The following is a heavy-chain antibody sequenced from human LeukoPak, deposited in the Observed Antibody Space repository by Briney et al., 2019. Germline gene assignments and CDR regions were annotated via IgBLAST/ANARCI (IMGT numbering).Heavy chain of an antibody. D-gene: IGHD5-18*01. J-gene: IGHJ4*02. CDR2: IYTSGST. CDR3: ARDSMVIGIDY. V-gene: IGHV4-61*02. CDR1: GGSISSGSYY. Sequence: PSETLSLTCTVSGGSISSGSYYWSWIRQPAGKGLEWIGRIYTSGSTNYNPSLKSRVTISVDTSKNQFSLKLSAVTAADTAVYYCARDSMVIGIDYWGQGTLVTASS.